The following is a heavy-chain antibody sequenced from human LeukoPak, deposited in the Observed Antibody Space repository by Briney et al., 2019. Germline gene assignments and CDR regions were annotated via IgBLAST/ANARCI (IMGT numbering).Heavy chain of an antibody. V-gene: IGHV3-7*05. Sequence: GGSLRLSCAASGFTFSSYWMSWVRQAPGKGLEWVANIKQDGSEEVYVDSVKGRFTISRDNAKNSLFLQMKTLRAEDTAVYYCARDPYSSTWSYGMDVWGQGTTVTVSS. CDR2: IKQDGSEE. CDR1: GFTFSSYW. J-gene: IGHJ6*02. CDR3: ARDPYSSTWSYGMDV. D-gene: IGHD6-6*01.